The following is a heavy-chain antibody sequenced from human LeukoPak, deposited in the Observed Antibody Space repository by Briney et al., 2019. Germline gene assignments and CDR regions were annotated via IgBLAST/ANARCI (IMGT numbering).Heavy chain of an antibody. Sequence: GESLKISCKGSGYSFTSYWIGWVRQMPGKGLEWMGIIYPGDSDTRYSASFQGQATISADKSIRPAYLQWSSLKASDTAMYYCARHREAYYYEGIGYYPSDWGRGTLVTVSS. J-gene: IGHJ4*02. CDR2: IYPGDSDT. CDR1: GYSFTSYW. D-gene: IGHD3-22*01. CDR3: ARHREAYYYEGIGYYPSD. V-gene: IGHV5-51*01.